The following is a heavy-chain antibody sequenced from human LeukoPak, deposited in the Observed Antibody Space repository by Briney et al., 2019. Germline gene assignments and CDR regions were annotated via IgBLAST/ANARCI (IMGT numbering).Heavy chain of an antibody. Sequence: GGSLRLSCAASGFTFSNYWMSWVRQAPGKGLGWVANMKQDGSEKYYVDSVKGRFTISRDNAKNSLYLQMNSLRAEDTAVYYCARGIRASGGYGSGSYYPYWGQGTLVTVSS. CDR1: GFTFSNYW. CDR3: ARGIRASGGYGSGSYYPY. V-gene: IGHV3-7*01. D-gene: IGHD3-10*01. J-gene: IGHJ4*02. CDR2: MKQDGSEK.